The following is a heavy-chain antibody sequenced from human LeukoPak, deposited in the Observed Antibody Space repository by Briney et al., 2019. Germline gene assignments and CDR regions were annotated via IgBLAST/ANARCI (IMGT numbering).Heavy chain of an antibody. Sequence: GGSLRLSCAASGFTVSSYDMHWVRQAPGKGLEWVAVISYDGSNKYYADSVKGRFTISRDDSKNTLYLQMNSLRAEDTAVYYCARDQDGSYYVNVDYWGQGTLVTVSS. CDR2: ISYDGSNK. D-gene: IGHD1-26*01. J-gene: IGHJ4*02. V-gene: IGHV3-30-3*01. CDR3: ARDQDGSYYVNVDY. CDR1: GFTVSSYD.